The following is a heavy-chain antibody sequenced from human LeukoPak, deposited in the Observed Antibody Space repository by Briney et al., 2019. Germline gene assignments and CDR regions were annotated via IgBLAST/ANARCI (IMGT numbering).Heavy chain of an antibody. CDR2: INHSGST. CDR3: ARGYSSSWYGPTTDY. CDR1: GGSFSGYY. V-gene: IGHV4-34*01. J-gene: IGHJ4*02. Sequence: PSETLSLTCAVYGGSFSGYYWSWIRQPPGKGLEWSGEINHSGSTNYNPSLKSRVTISVDTSKNQFSLKLSSVTAADTAVYYCARGYSSSWYGPTTDYWGQGTLVTVSS. D-gene: IGHD6-13*01.